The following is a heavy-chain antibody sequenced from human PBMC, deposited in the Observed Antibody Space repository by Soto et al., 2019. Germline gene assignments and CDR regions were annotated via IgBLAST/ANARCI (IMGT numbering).Heavy chain of an antibody. CDR3: ARSLLEWFYYGMDV. CDR2: IYSGGST. Sequence: GGSLRLSCAASGFTVSSNYMSWVRQAPGKGLEWVSVIYSGGSTYYADSVKGRFTISRDNSKNTLYLQMNSLGAEDTAVYYCARSLLEWFYYGMDVWGQGTTVTVSS. J-gene: IGHJ6*02. CDR1: GFTVSSNY. V-gene: IGHV3-53*01. D-gene: IGHD3-3*01.